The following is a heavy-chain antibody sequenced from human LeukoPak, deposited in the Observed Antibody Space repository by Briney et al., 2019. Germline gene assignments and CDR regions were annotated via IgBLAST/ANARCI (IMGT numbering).Heavy chain of an antibody. CDR3: ARGDSSSWYLGAFDI. J-gene: IGHJ3*02. CDR2: IYYSGST. V-gene: IGHV4-59*01. Sequence: SETLSLTCTVSGGSISSYYWSWVRQPPGKGLEWIGYIYYSGSTNCNPSLKSRVTISVDTSKNQFSLKLSSVTAADPAVYYCARGDSSSWYLGAFDIWGQGTMVTVSS. D-gene: IGHD6-13*01. CDR1: GGSISSYY.